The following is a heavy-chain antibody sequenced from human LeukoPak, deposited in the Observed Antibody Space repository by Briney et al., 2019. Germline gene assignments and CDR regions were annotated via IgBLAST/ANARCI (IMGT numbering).Heavy chain of an antibody. CDR1: GGSISSSSYY. V-gene: IGHV4-39*07. J-gene: IGHJ4*02. CDR2: IHYSGST. CDR3: ARGVYSTSTDY. Sequence: SETLSLTCTVSGGSISSSSYYWGWIRQPPGKGLEWIGSIHYSGSTNYNPSLKSRVTISVDTSKNQFSLKLSSVTAADTAVYYCARGVYSTSTDYWGQGTLVTVSS. D-gene: IGHD6-13*01.